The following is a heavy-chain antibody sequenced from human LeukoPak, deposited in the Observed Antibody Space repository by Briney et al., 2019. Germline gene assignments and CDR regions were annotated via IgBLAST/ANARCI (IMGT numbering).Heavy chain of an antibody. V-gene: IGHV3-30*03. CDR3: AFYGGYVDTAMENNYYYFMDV. CDR1: GFTFSSYG. J-gene: IGHJ6*02. Sequence: PGRSLRLSCAASGFTFSSYGMHWVRQAPGKGLEWVAVISYDGSNKYYADSVKGRFTISRDNSKNTLYLQMNSLRPEDTAVYYCAFYGGYVDTAMENNYYYFMDVWGQGTTVTVSS. D-gene: IGHD5-18*01. CDR2: ISYDGSNK.